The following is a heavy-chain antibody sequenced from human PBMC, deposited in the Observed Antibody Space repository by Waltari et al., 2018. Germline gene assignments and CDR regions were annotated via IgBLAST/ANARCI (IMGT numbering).Heavy chain of an antibody. CDR1: GYTFTSYG. J-gene: IGHJ5*02. V-gene: IGHV1-18*04. Sequence: QVQLVQSGAEVKKPGASVKVSCKVSGYTFTSYGISWVRQAPGQRIEWMGWISAYNGNTNYAQKLQGRVTMTTDTSTSTAYMELRSLRSDDTAVYYCAREKGHVSTVPRYLFDPWGQGTLVTVSS. D-gene: IGHD4-17*01. CDR3: AREKGHVSTVPRYLFDP. CDR2: ISAYNGNT.